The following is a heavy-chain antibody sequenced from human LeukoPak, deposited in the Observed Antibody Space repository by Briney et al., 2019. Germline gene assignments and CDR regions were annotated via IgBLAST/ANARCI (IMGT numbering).Heavy chain of an antibody. CDR2: IYTSGST. D-gene: IGHD3-10*01. Sequence: SETLSLTCTVSGGSINSYYWSWIRQPAGKGLEWIWRIYTSGSTSNNPSLKSRVTMSVDTSKNQFSLKLTSVTAADTAVYYCARGGGVRGVITPFDYWGQGTLVTVSS. CDR1: GGSINSYY. J-gene: IGHJ4*02. CDR3: ARGGGVRGVITPFDY. V-gene: IGHV4-4*07.